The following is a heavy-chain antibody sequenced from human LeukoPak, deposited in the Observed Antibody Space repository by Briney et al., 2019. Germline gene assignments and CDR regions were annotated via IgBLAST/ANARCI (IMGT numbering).Heavy chain of an antibody. CDR2: IYHSGST. D-gene: IGHD6-13*01. J-gene: IGHJ6*03. CDR3: ARDLAAGVGYMDV. CDR1: GYSISSGYY. Sequence: SETLSLTCTVSGYSISSGYYWGWIRQPPGKGLEWIGSIYHSGSTYYNPSLKSRVTISVDTSKNQLSLKLSSVTAADTAVYYCARDLAAGVGYMDVWGKGTTVTVSS. V-gene: IGHV4-38-2*02.